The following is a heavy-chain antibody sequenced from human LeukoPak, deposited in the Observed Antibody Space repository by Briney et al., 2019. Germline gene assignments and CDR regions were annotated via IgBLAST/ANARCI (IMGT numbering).Heavy chain of an antibody. Sequence: PSQTLSLTCTVSGGSISSGGYYWSWIRQPPGKGLEWIGYIYHSGSTYYNPSLKSRVTISVDRSKNQFSLKLSSVTAADTAVYYCASWAPKYGSGSLRYFDYWGQGTLVTVSS. V-gene: IGHV4-30-2*01. CDR1: GGSISSGGYY. D-gene: IGHD3-10*01. CDR3: ASWAPKYGSGSLRYFDY. CDR2: IYHSGST. J-gene: IGHJ4*02.